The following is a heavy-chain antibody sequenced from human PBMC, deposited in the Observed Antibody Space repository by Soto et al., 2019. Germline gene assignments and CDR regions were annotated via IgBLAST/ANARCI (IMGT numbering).Heavy chain of an antibody. CDR2: IYSGGST. CDR3: AAYSHKGY. CDR1: GFTVSNNY. Sequence: EEQLVESGGDLVQPGGSLRLSCAASGFTVSNNYMSWVRQAPGKGLEWVSLIYSGGSTYYADSVKGRFTISRDSSKNTLYLQMNSLRPEDTAMYYCAAYSHKGYWGQGTLVTVSS. J-gene: IGHJ4*02. V-gene: IGHV3-66*01. D-gene: IGHD3-16*01.